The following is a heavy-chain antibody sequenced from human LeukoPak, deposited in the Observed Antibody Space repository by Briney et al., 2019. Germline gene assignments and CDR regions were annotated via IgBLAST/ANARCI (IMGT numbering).Heavy chain of an antibody. CDR3: AKGRYFDWLLWDWDY. Sequence: PGGSLRLSCAASGFTFDDYAMHWVRQAPGKGLEWVSGISWNSGSIGYADSVKGRFTISRDNAKNSLYLQMNSLRAEDTALYYCAKGRYFDWLLWDWDYWGQGTLVTVSS. J-gene: IGHJ4*02. D-gene: IGHD3-9*01. V-gene: IGHV3-9*01. CDR1: GFTFDDYA. CDR2: ISWNSGSI.